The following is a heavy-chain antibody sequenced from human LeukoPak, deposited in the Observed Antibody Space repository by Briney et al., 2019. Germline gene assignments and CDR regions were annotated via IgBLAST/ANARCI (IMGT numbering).Heavy chain of an antibody. CDR1: GYSFTGFY. CDR2: INPQTGAT. CDR3: ARGGDDSGLYFAY. Sequence: ASVKVSCKASGYSFTGFYIHWVRQAPGQGLEWMAWINPQTGATNYAQKFKGRITTTRDLSITTAYMEVTTLRSDDTAVYYCARGGDDSGLYFAYWGQGTLVAVSS. J-gene: IGHJ4*02. V-gene: IGHV1-2*02. D-gene: IGHD3-22*01.